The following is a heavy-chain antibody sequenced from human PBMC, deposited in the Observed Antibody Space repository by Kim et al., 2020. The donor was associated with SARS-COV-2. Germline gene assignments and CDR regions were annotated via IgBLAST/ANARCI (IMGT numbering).Heavy chain of an antibody. J-gene: IGHJ4*02. Sequence: YYADSVKGRFTISRDNAKNSLYLQVSSLRAEDTAVYYCGRDSYSYGYFDYWGQGTLVTVSS. V-gene: IGHV3-48*03. CDR3: GRDSYSYGYFDY. D-gene: IGHD5-18*01.